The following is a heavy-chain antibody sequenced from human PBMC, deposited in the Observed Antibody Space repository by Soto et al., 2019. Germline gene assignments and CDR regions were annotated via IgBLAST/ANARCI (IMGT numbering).Heavy chain of an antibody. V-gene: IGHV3-23*01. CDR3: ATDPNYDFWSGFSAVYFDY. J-gene: IGHJ4*02. Sequence: EVHLLQSGGGLVQPGGSLRLSCAASGFSFSSFALSWVRQSPGKGLEWVAAVSGRGGDTYYANSVKGRFTISRDNSQNTLLLQMNSLRAEDSAIYYCATDPNYDFWSGFSAVYFDYWGQGTLVTVSS. CDR2: VSGRGGDT. CDR1: GFSFSSFA. D-gene: IGHD3-3*01.